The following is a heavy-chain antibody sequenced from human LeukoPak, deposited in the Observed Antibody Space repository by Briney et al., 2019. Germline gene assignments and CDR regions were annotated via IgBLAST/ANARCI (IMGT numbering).Heavy chain of an antibody. Sequence: ASVKVSCKASGYTFTSYDITWVRQATGQGLEWMGWINPNSGNTGYAQKFQGRVTMTRNTSISTAYMELSSLRSEDTAVYYCARRSLGYSGYDLRLGYWDQGTLVTVSS. CDR1: GYTFTSYD. D-gene: IGHD5-12*01. CDR3: ARRSLGYSGYDLRLGY. V-gene: IGHV1-8*01. J-gene: IGHJ4*02. CDR2: INPNSGNT.